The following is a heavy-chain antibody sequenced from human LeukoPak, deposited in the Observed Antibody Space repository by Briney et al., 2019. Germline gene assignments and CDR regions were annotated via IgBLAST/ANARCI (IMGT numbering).Heavy chain of an antibody. V-gene: IGHV4-59*01. D-gene: IGHD1-26*01. CDR1: GGSLSSYY. CDR3: ARSSGSYWY. J-gene: IGHJ4*02. CDR2: IYYRGST. Sequence: PSETLSLTCTVSGGSLSSYYWSWIRQPPGKGLEWIGYIYYRGSTNYNPSLKSRLTISVDTSKNQFSLNLSSVTAADTAVYYCARSSGSYWYWGQGTLVTVSS.